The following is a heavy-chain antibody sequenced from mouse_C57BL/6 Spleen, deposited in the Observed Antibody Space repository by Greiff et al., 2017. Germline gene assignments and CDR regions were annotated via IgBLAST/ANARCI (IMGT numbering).Heavy chain of an antibody. Sequence: QVQLQQSGPELVKPGASVKISCKASGYAFSSSWMNWVKQRPGKGLEWIGRIYPGDGDTNYNGKFKGKATLTADKSSSTAYLQLSSLTSEDSAVYFCARFIYSLPVMDYWGQGTSVTVSS. J-gene: IGHJ4*01. D-gene: IGHD2-1*01. CDR1: GYAFSSSW. CDR3: ARFIYSLPVMDY. CDR2: IYPGDGDT. V-gene: IGHV1-82*01.